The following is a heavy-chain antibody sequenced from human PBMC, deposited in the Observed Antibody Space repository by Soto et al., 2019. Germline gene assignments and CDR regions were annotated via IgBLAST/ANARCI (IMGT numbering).Heavy chain of an antibody. CDR1: GGSISSYY. CDR2: IYYSGST. J-gene: IGHJ4*02. V-gene: IGHV4-59*01. D-gene: IGHD1-7*01. Sequence: PSETLSLTCTVPGGSISSYYWSWIRQPPGKGLEWIGYIYYSGSTNYNPSLKSRVTISVDTSKNQFSLKLSSVTAADTAVYYCARDRTGTTGFDYWGQGTLVTVSS. CDR3: ARDRTGTTGFDY.